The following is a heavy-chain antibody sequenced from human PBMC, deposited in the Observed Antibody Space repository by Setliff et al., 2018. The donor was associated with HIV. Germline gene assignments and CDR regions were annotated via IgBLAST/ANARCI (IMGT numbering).Heavy chain of an antibody. Sequence: SETLSLTCAVYGGSFSGFYWSWIRQPPGKGLEWVGEINHSGRTNYNVSLKSRLTISRDTSKNQFSLRLNSVTAADTAVYYCARHSITLVVGVPERDDAFDIWGQGTMVTVSS. J-gene: IGHJ3*02. CDR1: GGSFSGFY. V-gene: IGHV4-34*01. CDR2: INHSGRT. D-gene: IGHD3-22*01. CDR3: ARHSITLVVGVPERDDAFDI.